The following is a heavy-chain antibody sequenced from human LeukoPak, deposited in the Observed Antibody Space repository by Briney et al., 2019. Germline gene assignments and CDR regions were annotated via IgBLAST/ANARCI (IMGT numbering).Heavy chain of an antibody. CDR3: ARWWAAAAANSQDY. Sequence: PSETLSLTCTVSGGSISSSSYYWGWIRQPPGKGLEWIGSIYYSGSTYYNPSLKSRVTISVDTSKNQFSLKLSSVTAADTAVYYCARWWAAAAANSQDYWGQGTLVTVSS. V-gene: IGHV4-39*01. D-gene: IGHD6-13*01. CDR1: GGSISSSSYY. CDR2: IYYSGST. J-gene: IGHJ4*02.